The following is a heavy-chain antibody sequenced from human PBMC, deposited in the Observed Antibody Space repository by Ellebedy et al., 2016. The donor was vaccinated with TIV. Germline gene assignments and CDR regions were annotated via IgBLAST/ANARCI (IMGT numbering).Heavy chain of an antibody. Sequence: SETLSLTCTFSGDPISNYYWSWIRQPPGKGLEWIGYIYYSGSANYNPSLKSRVTISLDTPMKQLSLRLTSVTAADAAVYYCASGPNHYFFDYWGQGTLVTVSS. CDR1: GDPISNYY. D-gene: IGHD3-10*01. CDR3: ASGPNHYFFDY. J-gene: IGHJ4*02. V-gene: IGHV4-59*01. CDR2: IYYSGSA.